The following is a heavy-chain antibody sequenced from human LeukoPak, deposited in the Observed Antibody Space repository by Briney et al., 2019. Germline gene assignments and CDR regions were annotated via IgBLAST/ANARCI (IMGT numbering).Heavy chain of an antibody. Sequence: GGSLRLSCAASGFTLGDYYMSWIRQTPGKGLEWISNIGRSGSPIYYADSVKGRFTISRDNAKNSLYLQMNSLRADDTAVYYCARDLTTVTAGFDYWGQGTLVTVSS. CDR3: ARDLTTVTAGFDY. D-gene: IGHD4-17*01. V-gene: IGHV3-11*01. CDR1: GFTLGDYY. J-gene: IGHJ4*02. CDR2: IGRSGSPI.